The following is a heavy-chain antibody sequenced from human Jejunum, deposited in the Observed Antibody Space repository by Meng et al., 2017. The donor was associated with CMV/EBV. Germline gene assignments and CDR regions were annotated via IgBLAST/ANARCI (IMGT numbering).Heavy chain of an antibody. V-gene: IGHV7-4-1*02. Sequence: ERRGQVGCELKQPGASVKASCRPSGYSFTSYAIKWVRQARGQGPDWMGWIDPNTGKPTYDHGYTGLFVFTLDTSDSTAYQQISILSADDTVVYYCARDPTPAGYACFDYWGQGTLVTVSS. CDR2: IDPNTGKP. D-gene: IGHD5-12*01. CDR1: GYSFTSYA. J-gene: IGHJ4*02. CDR3: ARDPTPAGYACFDY.